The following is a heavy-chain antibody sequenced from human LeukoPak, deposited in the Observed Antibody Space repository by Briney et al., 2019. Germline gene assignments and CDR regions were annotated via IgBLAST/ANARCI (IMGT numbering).Heavy chain of an antibody. CDR2: IIPIFGTA. CDR1: GGTLSSYA. Sequence: ASVKVSCKASGGTLSSYAISGVRQAPGQGLEWMGGIIPIFGTANYAQKFQGRVTITTDESTSTAYMELSSLRSEDTAVYYCATVVTRTNYFDYWGQGTLVTVSS. V-gene: IGHV1-69*05. CDR3: ATVVTRTNYFDY. D-gene: IGHD4-23*01. J-gene: IGHJ4*02.